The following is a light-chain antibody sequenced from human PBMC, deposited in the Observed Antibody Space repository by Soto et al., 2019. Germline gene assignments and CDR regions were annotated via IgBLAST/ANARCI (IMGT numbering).Light chain of an antibody. V-gene: IGKV3D-20*02. CDR3: QQRSNWHPIT. CDR1: QTVRNNY. CDR2: GAS. J-gene: IGKJ5*01. Sequence: EIVVTQSPGTLSFSPGERSTLFCRASQTVRNNYLAWYQQRPGPATRLLIYGASSRANGIPDRFSGSASGTDFTLTIRRLEPEDFAVYYCQQRSNWHPITFGQGTRLEIK.